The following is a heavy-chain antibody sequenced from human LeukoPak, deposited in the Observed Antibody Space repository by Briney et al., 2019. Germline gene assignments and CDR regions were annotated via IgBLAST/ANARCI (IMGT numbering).Heavy chain of an antibody. D-gene: IGHD3-9*01. J-gene: IGHJ4*02. Sequence: VKVSCKASGGTFSSYAISWVRQAPGQGLEWMGRIIPILGIANYAQKFQGRVTITADKSTSTAYMDLRSLRSDDTAVYYCARGTDTGYPRIDYWGQGTLVTVSS. CDR2: IIPILGIA. CDR1: GGTFSSYA. V-gene: IGHV1-69*10. CDR3: ARGTDTGYPRIDY.